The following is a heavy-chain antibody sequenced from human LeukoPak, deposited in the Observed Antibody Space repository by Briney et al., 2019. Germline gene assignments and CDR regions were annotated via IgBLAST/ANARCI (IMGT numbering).Heavy chain of an antibody. CDR2: IKEDGTET. Sequence: GGSLRLSCAASGFMFSSNWMSWVRLAPGKGLEWAANIKEDGTETYYVDSVKGRFTISRDNAKNSLYLQTNSLRVEDTAVYYCAKEGRSLQTYWGQGTLVTVSS. D-gene: IGHD5-24*01. CDR1: GFMFSSNW. V-gene: IGHV3-7*03. CDR3: AKEGRSLQTY. J-gene: IGHJ4*02.